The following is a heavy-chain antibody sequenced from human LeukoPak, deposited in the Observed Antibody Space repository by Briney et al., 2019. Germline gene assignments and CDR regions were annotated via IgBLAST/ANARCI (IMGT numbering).Heavy chain of an antibody. CDR1: GYTFTGYY. Sequence: ASVKVSCKASGYTFTGYYMHWVRQAPGQGLEWMRWINPNSGGTNYAQKFQGRVTMTRDTSISTAYMELSRLRSDDTAVYYCARGVLATVLVDPWGQGTLVTVSS. CDR2: INPNSGGT. J-gene: IGHJ5*02. D-gene: IGHD5-12*01. CDR3: ARGVLATVLVDP. V-gene: IGHV1-2*02.